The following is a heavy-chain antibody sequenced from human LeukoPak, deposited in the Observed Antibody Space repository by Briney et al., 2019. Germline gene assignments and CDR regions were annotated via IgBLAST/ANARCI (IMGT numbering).Heavy chain of an antibody. J-gene: IGHJ5*01. Sequence: GGSLRLSCAASGFTFSSHTMNWVCQAPGKGLEWVACVSSNVNKMYYAESVRGRFTVSRDNAGNSLSLQMDSLRAEDTAVYYCTRELLSLHQGLDSWGQGTLVTISS. CDR2: VSSNVNKM. V-gene: IGHV3-21*06. D-gene: IGHD2/OR15-2a*01. CDR3: TRELLSLHQGLDS. CDR1: GFTFSSHT.